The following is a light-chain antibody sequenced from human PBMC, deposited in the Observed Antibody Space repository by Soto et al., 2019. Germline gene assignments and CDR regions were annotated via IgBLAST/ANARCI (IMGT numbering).Light chain of an antibody. CDR1: QDISSY. J-gene: IGKJ4*01. CDR3: HWSATRTS. Sequence: GDQSPMDSQASQDISSYLSWYQQKPGKAPKLLIYGASNLEIGVPSRFSGGGSGKEFTFTIRNPQPAAIRTYDCHWSATRTSFGGGTKVDIK. CDR2: GAS. V-gene: IGKV1-33*01.